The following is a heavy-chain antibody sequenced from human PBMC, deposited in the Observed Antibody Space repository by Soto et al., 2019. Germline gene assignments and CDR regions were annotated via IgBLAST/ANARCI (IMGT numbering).Heavy chain of an antibody. CDR3: ARDTAAAGKGLETNWFDP. CDR2: IWYDGSNK. Sequence: QVQLVESGGGVVQPGRSLRLSCAASGFTFSSYGMHWVRQAPGKGLEWVAVIWYDGSNKYYADSVKGRFTISRDNSKNTLYLQMNSLRPEDTAVYYCARDTAAAGKGLETNWFDPWGQGTLVTVSS. CDR1: GFTFSSYG. J-gene: IGHJ5*02. V-gene: IGHV3-33*01. D-gene: IGHD6-13*01.